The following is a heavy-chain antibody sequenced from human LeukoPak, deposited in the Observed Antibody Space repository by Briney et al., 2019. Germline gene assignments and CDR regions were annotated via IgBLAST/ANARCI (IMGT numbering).Heavy chain of an antibody. CDR3: ARYYDSSTYYRSDAFDV. Sequence: PSETLSLTCSVSGGSIRSYYWSWIRQPPGKGLEWIGYIYYSGRTNYNPSLKSRVTMSVDTSKNQFSLKLSSVTAADTAVYYCARYYDSSTYYRSDAFDVWGQGTMVTVSS. J-gene: IGHJ3*01. V-gene: IGHV4-59*01. CDR2: IYYSGRT. CDR1: GGSIRSYY. D-gene: IGHD3-22*01.